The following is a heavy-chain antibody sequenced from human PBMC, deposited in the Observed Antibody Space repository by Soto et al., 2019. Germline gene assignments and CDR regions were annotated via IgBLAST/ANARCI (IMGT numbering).Heavy chain of an antibody. CDR1: GFTFSSYA. V-gene: IGHV3-64D*06. D-gene: IGHD3-22*01. CDR2: ISSNGGST. J-gene: IGHJ4*02. Sequence: PGGSLRLSCSASGFTFSSYAMHWVRQAPGKGLEYVSAISSNGGSTYYADSVKGRFTISRDNSKNTLYLQMSSLRAEDTAVYYCVKDGNYIVAGYYFDYWGQGTLVTVLL. CDR3: VKDGNYIVAGYYFDY.